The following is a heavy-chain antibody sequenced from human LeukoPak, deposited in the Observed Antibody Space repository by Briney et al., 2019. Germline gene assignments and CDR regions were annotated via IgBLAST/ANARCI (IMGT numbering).Heavy chain of an antibody. CDR1: GFTFSSYW. V-gene: IGHV3-74*01. D-gene: IGHD1-1*01. CDR3: ARASNRNSINFDY. J-gene: IGHJ4*02. CDR2: INGDGSTS. Sequence: GGSLRLSCAASGFTFSSYWMHWVRQAPGKGLVWVSRINGDGSTSNYADSVKGRFTISRDNAKNTLYLQMNSLRAEDTAAYYCARASNRNSINFDYWGQGTLVTVSS.